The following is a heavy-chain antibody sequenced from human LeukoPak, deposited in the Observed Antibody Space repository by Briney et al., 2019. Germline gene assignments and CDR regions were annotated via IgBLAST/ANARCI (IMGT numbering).Heavy chain of an antibody. J-gene: IGHJ4*02. V-gene: IGHV4-38-2*02. CDR2: IYHSGST. CDR3: ARDLRGGTTPYFDY. CDR1: GGSINNYY. D-gene: IGHD1-7*01. Sequence: SETLSLTCTVSGGSINNYYWTWIRQPPGKGLEWIGSIYHSGSTYYNPSLKSRVTISVDTSKKQFSLKLSSVTAADTAVYYCARDLRGGTTPYFDYWGQGTLVTVSS.